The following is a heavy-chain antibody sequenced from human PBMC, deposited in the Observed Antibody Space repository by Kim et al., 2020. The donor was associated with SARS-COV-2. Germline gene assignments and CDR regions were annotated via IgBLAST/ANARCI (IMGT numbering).Heavy chain of an antibody. CDR2: INIDGSTT. V-gene: IGHV3-74*01. Sequence: GGSLRLSCAASGFTFSNYWMHWVCQAPGKGLVWVSRINIDGSTTTYADSVKGRFSISRDNAKNTLYLQMNSLRAEDMAVYYCARDTVGWFDPWGQGTLVT. D-gene: IGHD4-4*01. CDR3: ARDTVGWFDP. CDR1: GFTFSNYW. J-gene: IGHJ5*02.